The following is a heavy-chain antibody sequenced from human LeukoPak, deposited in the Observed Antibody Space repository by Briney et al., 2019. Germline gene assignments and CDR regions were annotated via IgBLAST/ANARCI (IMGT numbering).Heavy chain of an antibody. Sequence: GGSLRLSCAASGFTFSSYAMSWVRQAPGKGLEWVSYISSSGSTIYYADSVKGRFTISRDNAKNSLYLQMNSLRAEDTAVYYCARDKYGSYMDVWGKGTTVTVSS. V-gene: IGHV3-11*04. CDR1: GFTFSSYA. CDR3: ARDKYGSYMDV. J-gene: IGHJ6*03. D-gene: IGHD2-2*01. CDR2: ISSSGSTI.